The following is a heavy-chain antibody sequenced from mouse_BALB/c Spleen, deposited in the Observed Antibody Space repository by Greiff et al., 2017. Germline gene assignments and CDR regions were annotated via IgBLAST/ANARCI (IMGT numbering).Heavy chain of an antibody. CDR1: GYTFTSYW. V-gene: IGHV1-69*02. CDR2: IYPSDSYT. Sequence: QVQLKQPGAELVRPGASVKLSCKASGYTFTSYWINWVKQRPGQGLEWIGNIYPSDSYTNYNQKFKDKATLTVDKSSSTAYMQLSSPTSEDSAVYYCTRSGYYGSSPYWGQGTTLTVSS. J-gene: IGHJ2*01. CDR3: TRSGYYGSSPY. D-gene: IGHD1-1*01.